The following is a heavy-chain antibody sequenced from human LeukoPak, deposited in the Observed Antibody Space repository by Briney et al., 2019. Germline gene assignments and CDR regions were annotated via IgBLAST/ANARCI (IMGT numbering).Heavy chain of an antibody. CDR3: ARDLVIAPKQNYYYYYMDV. J-gene: IGHJ6*03. CDR1: GFTFSDYY. D-gene: IGHD6-13*01. Sequence: KSGGSLRLSCAASGFTFSDYYMSWIRQAPGKGLEWVSYISSSGSTIYYADSVKGRFTISRDNAKNSLYLQMNSLRAEDTAVYYCARDLVIAPKQNYYYYYMDVWGKGTTVTVSS. V-gene: IGHV3-11*01. CDR2: ISSSGSTI.